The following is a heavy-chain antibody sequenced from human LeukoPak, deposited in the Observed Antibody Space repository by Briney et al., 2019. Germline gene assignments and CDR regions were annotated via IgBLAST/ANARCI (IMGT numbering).Heavy chain of an antibody. J-gene: IGHJ4*02. V-gene: IGHV3-48*03. CDR1: GFTFSSFE. CDR2: ISSSGSTI. Sequence: GGSLRLSCAASGFTFSSFEMSWVRQAPGKGLEWVSYISSSGSTIYYTDSVKGRFTISRDNAKNSLYLQMNSLRAEDTAVYYCARLSRGDDYWGQGTLVTVSS. D-gene: IGHD3-10*01. CDR3: ARLSRGDDY.